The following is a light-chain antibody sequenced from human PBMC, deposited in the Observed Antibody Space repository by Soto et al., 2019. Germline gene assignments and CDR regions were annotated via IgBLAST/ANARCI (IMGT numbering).Light chain of an antibody. CDR1: QSVLSNY. V-gene: IGKV3-20*01. CDR2: GAS. Sequence: EIVLTQSPGTLSLSSGERATLSCRASQSVLSNYLAWYQQKPGQAPRLLIYGASSRATGIPDRFGGSGSGTDFTLTISRLEPEDFAVYYCQQYASSPLTFGGGTQVEIK. J-gene: IGKJ4*01. CDR3: QQYASSPLT.